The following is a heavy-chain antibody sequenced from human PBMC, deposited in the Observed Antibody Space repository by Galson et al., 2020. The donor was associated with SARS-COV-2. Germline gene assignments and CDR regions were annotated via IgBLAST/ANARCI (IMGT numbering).Heavy chain of an antibody. J-gene: IGHJ4*02. Sequence: GGSLRLSCAASGFTFSDAWMNWVRQAPGKGLEWVGRIKSNGAGGTTDYAAPVRGRFTISRDDSTNTLYLQMNSLLAEDTALYYCTADPPTGSPLMDYWGQGTLVTVSS. CDR1: GFTFSDAW. D-gene: IGHD2-8*01. CDR2: IKSNGAGGTT. CDR3: TADPPTGSPLMDY. V-gene: IGHV3-15*05.